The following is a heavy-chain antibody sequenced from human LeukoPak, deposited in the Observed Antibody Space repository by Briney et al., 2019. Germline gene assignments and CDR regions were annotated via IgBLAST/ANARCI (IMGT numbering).Heavy chain of an antibody. Sequence: GGSLRLSCAPSGFTYSDYEMNWVRHAPGKGREWVSYISSSISKIYYADSVWGRFTLSRDISKNTLYLQVNNLRVEDTAVYYCARFYCAGNSDSCYAMDVWGQGTTVTVSS. D-gene: IGHD2/OR15-2a*01. CDR1: GFTYSDYE. CDR2: ISSSISKI. V-gene: IGHV3-48*03. J-gene: IGHJ6*02. CDR3: ARFYCAGNSDSCYAMDV.